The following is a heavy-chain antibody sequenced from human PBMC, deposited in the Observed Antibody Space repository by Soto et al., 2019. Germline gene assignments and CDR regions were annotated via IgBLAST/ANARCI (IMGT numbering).Heavy chain of an antibody. CDR2: IIPIFGTA. V-gene: IGHV1-69*13. Sequence: GASVKVSCKASGGTFSSYAISWVRQAPGQGLEWMEGIIPIFGTANYAQKFQGRVTITADESTSTAYMELSSLRSEATAVYYCARRYCSSTSCYIEGYNWFDPWGQGTLVTVSS. D-gene: IGHD2-2*02. CDR1: GGTFSSYA. CDR3: ARRYCSSTSCYIEGYNWFDP. J-gene: IGHJ5*02.